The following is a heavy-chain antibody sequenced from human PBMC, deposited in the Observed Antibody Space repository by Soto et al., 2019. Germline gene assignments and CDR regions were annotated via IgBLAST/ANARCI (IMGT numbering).Heavy chain of an antibody. CDR3: ARDVTRTQSCTNGVCYYHYYDMDV. CDR2: MNPNSGGT. D-gene: IGHD2-8*01. J-gene: IGHJ6*02. Sequence: GASVKVSFKASGYTFTDYYLHWVRQAPGQGLEWMGWMNPNSGGTKTAQKFQGRVTVTRDTSISTAYMDLSRLRSDDTAVYYCARDVTRTQSCTNGVCYYHYYDMDVWGQGTMVTVSS. V-gene: IGHV1-2*02. CDR1: GYTFTDYY.